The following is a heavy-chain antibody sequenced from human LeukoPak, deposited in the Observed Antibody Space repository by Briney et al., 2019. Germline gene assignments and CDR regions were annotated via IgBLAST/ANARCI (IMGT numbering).Heavy chain of an antibody. D-gene: IGHD1-20*01. V-gene: IGHV4-30-4*01. Sequence: SETLSLTCTVSGGSISSGDYYCSWIRQPPGKGLEWIGYIYYSGSTYYNPSLKSRVTISVDTSKNQFSLKLSSVTAADTAVYYCARDVTDRYYGMDVWGQGTTVTVSS. CDR1: GGSISSGDYY. CDR2: IYYSGST. J-gene: IGHJ6*02. CDR3: ARDVTDRYYGMDV.